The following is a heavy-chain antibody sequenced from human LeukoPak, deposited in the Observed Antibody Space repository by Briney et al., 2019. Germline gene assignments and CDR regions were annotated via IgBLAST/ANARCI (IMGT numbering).Heavy chain of an antibody. Sequence: PGGSLRLSCAASGFTFSDYYMSWIRQAPGKGLEWVSYISSSGSTIYYADSVKGRFTISRDNAKNSLYLQMNSLRAEDTAVYYCARTYYYDSSGYYYGIRGDYWGQGTLVTVSS. D-gene: IGHD3-22*01. CDR1: GFTFSDYY. CDR2: ISSSGSTI. CDR3: ARTYYYDSSGYYYGIRGDY. J-gene: IGHJ4*02. V-gene: IGHV3-11*01.